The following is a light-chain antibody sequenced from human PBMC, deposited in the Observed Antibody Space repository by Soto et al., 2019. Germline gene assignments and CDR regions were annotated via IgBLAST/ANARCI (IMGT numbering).Light chain of an antibody. CDR3: QQRSSWPLT. V-gene: IGKV3-11*01. J-gene: IGKJ4*01. CDR2: DTF. CDR1: QSVTNY. Sequence: EIVLTQSPATLSLSPGERATLSCRASQSVTNYLAWYQQKPGQAPRLLIYDTFNRASGIPPRFSGSGFGTDFTLTISRLEPDDSAIYYCQQRSSWPLTFGRGTKVEIK.